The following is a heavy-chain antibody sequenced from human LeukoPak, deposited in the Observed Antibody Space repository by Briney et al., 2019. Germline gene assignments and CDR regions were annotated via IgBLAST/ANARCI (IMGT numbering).Heavy chain of an antibody. CDR3: AKKRTQQPSGIFDY. J-gene: IGHJ4*02. CDR1: GFTFNIYA. CDR2: IGGSGDRT. Sequence: GGSLRLSCAASGFTFNIYAMTWVRQDPGKGLEWVSAIGGSGDRTYYADSVKGRFTTARDNSKNTLYLQMDSLRAEDTAVYYCAKKRTQQPSGIFDYWGQGPLVTVSS. V-gene: IGHV3-23*01. D-gene: IGHD1-26*01.